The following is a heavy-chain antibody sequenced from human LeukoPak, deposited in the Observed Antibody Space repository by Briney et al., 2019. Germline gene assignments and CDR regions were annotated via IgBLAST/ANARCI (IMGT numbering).Heavy chain of an antibody. CDR1: GYSFTSYW. Sequence: GESLKISFQGSGYSFTSYWIGWVRQMPGKGLEWMGIIYPGDSDTRYSPSFQGQVTISADKSISTAYLQWSSLKASDTAMYYCASLSGYSSSWYENWFDPWGQGTLVTVSS. D-gene: IGHD6-13*01. CDR3: ASLSGYSSSWYENWFDP. V-gene: IGHV5-51*01. CDR2: IYPGDSDT. J-gene: IGHJ5*02.